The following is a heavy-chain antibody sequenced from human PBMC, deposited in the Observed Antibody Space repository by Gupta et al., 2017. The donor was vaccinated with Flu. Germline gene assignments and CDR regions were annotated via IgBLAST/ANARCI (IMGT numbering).Heavy chain of an antibody. CDR2: VSRGGENT. CDR3: TKIKDGSYDTDPFDV. V-gene: IGHV3-23*01. Sequence: EMQLLESGGGLAQSGGSLRPSCEASGFNFPHFAMNWVRQAPGKGLEWVSAVSRGGENTYYAGSVQGRFTISRDNSKDTLYLQLTSLRAEDTAMYYCTKIKDGSYDTDPFDVWGQGTMVSVSS. CDR1: GFNFPHFA. J-gene: IGHJ3*01. D-gene: IGHD3-22*01.